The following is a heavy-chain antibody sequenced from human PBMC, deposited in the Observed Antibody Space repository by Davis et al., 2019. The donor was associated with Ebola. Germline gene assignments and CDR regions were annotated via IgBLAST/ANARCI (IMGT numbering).Heavy chain of an antibody. CDR3: AKDNRNIWSEV. J-gene: IGHJ3*01. CDR2: GTSADT. D-gene: IGHD2/OR15-2a*01. Sequence: GGSLRLSCSASGFIFSTYVMSWVRQAPGKGLEWVSTYGTSADTYYADSVKGRFTISRDNSKNTLYLQMNGLRVEDTAIYYCAKDNRNIWSEVWGQGTMVNVSS. V-gene: IGHV3-23*01. CDR1: GFIFSTYV.